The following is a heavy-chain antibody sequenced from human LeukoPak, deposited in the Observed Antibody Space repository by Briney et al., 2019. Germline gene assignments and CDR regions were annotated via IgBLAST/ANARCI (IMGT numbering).Heavy chain of an antibody. D-gene: IGHD3-16*01. CDR1: GGSFSGYY. CDR3: ARSYDYVWGSYGY. CDR2: IYYSGST. J-gene: IGHJ4*02. Sequence: PSETLSLTCAVYGGSFSGYYWSWIRQPPGKGLEWIGYIYYSGSTNYNPSLKSRVTISVDTSKNQFSLKLSSVTAADTAVYYCARSYDYVWGSYGYWGQGTLVTVSS. V-gene: IGHV4-59*01.